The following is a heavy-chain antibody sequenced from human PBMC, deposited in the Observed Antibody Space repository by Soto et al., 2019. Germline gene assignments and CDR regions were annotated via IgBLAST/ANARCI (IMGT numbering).Heavy chain of an antibody. Sequence: EVQLVESGGGLVQPGGSLRLSCVGSGFTFSSYSMNWVRQTPGKGLEWLPYITSSSSTTFYADSVKGRFTISRDNAKNSLYLQMSGLRDDDTAVYYCASRSIFGVVTSGIDYWGRGTQVTVSS. CDR2: ITSSSSTT. V-gene: IGHV3-48*02. CDR3: ASRSIFGVVTSGIDY. J-gene: IGHJ4*02. CDR1: GFTFSSYS. D-gene: IGHD3-3*01.